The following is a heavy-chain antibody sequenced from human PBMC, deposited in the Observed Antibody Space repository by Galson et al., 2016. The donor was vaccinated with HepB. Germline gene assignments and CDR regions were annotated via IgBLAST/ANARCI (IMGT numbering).Heavy chain of an antibody. CDR1: GFTFSTSA. CDR3: AGDASGSYRWEF. D-gene: IGHD3-10*01. V-gene: IGHV3-23*01. Sequence: SLRLSCAASGFTFSTSAMSWVRQAPGKGLEWVSGISGSGGSTYYAHSVKGRFTISRDNSRDTLYLQLISLKTEDTAVYYCAGDASGSYRWEFWGQGTLVTVSS. CDR2: ISGSGGST. J-gene: IGHJ4*02.